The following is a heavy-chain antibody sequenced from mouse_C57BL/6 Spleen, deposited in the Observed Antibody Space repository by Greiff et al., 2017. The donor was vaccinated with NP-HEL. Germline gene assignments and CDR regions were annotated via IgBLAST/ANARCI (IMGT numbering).Heavy chain of an antibody. CDR2: IYPGDGAT. CDR3: ARSGLRLYAMDY. D-gene: IGHD3-1*01. J-gene: IGHJ4*01. Sequence: VQLQQSGAELVKPGASVKISCKASGYAFSSYWLNWVKQRPGKGLEWIGQIYPGDGATNYNGKFKGKATLTADKSSSTAYMQLSSLTSEDSAVYFCARSGLRLYAMDYWGQGTSVTVSS. V-gene: IGHV1-80*01. CDR1: GYAFSSYW.